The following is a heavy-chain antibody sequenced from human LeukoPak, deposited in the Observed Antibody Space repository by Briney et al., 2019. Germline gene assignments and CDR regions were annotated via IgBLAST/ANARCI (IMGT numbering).Heavy chain of an antibody. Sequence: GGSLRLSCAASGFTVSSNYMSWVRQAPGKGLEWVSVIYSGGSTYCADSVKGRFTISRDNSKDTLFLQMNSLRPEDTAVYYCAKDQQRFLEWSPSDYWGQGTLVTVSS. CDR3: AKDQQRFLEWSPSDY. CDR1: GFTVSSNY. D-gene: IGHD3-3*01. CDR2: IYSGGST. J-gene: IGHJ4*02. V-gene: IGHV3-66*01.